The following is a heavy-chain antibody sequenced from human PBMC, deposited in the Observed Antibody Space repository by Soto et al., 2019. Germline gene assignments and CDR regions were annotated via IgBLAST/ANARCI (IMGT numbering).Heavy chain of an antibody. D-gene: IGHD3-3*01. CDR3: ARDRAIFGVVISYSSYGMDV. Sequence: SETLSLTCTVSGGSISSGDYYWSWIRQPPGKGLEWIGYIYYSGSTYYNPSLKSRVTISVDTSKNQFSLKLSSVTAADTAVYYCARDRAIFGVVISYSSYGMDVWGQGTTVTLSS. J-gene: IGHJ6*02. CDR2: IYYSGST. V-gene: IGHV4-30-4*01. CDR1: GGSISSGDYY.